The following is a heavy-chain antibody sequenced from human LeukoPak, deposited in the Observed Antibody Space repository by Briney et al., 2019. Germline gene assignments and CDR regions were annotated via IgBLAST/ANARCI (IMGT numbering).Heavy chain of an antibody. D-gene: IGHD3-3*01. V-gene: IGHV3-23*01. CDR1: GFTFSSYA. CDR3: AKLVWSPFYYFDY. CDR2: ISGSGGST. J-gene: IGHJ4*02. Sequence: PGGSLRLSCAASGFTFSSYAMSWVRQAPGKGLEWVSAISGSGGSTYYADSVKGRFTISRDNSKNTLYLQMNSLRAEGTAVYYCAKLVWSPFYYFDYWGQGTLVTVSS.